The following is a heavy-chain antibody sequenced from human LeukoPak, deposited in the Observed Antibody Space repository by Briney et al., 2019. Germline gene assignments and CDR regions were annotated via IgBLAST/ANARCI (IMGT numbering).Heavy chain of an antibody. D-gene: IGHD2-21*02. V-gene: IGHV4-39*01. CDR2: IYYSGST. CDR3: ARVGYCGGDCYPFDY. J-gene: IGHJ4*02. Sequence: SETLSLTCTVSGGSISSSSYYWGWIRQPPGKGLEWIGSIYYSGSTYYNPSLKSRVTISVDTSKNQFSLKLSSVTAADTAVYYCARVGYCGGDCYPFDYWRQGTMTTISS. CDR1: GGSISSSSYY.